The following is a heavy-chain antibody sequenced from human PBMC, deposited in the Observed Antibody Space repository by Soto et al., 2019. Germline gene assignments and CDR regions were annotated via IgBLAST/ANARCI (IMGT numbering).Heavy chain of an antibody. CDR2: ISGSGSKT. J-gene: IGHJ5*02. CDR1: GFTFSSYA. Sequence: PGGSLRLSCAASGFTFSSYAMSWVRQAPGKGLEWVSAISGSGSKTYYADSVKGQFTISKDNSKSTLNLQMNRLRAEDTALYYCAKDSLNYYYSSGPFDPWGQGTLVTVSS. CDR3: AKDSLNYYYSSGPFDP. V-gene: IGHV3-23*01. D-gene: IGHD3-10*01.